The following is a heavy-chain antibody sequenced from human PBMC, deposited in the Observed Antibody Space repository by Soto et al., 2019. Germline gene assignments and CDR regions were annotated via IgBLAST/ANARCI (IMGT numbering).Heavy chain of an antibody. CDR2: ISGSGGST. D-gene: IGHD2-21*01. V-gene: IGHV3-23*01. Sequence: QPGGSLRLSCAACGFTFSSYAMSWVRQAPGKGLEWVSAISGSGGSTYYADSVKGRFTTSRDNSKNTLYLQMNSLRAEDTAVYYCAKVRFCGGDCYSYGMDVWGQGTTVTVSS. CDR1: GFTFSSYA. CDR3: AKVRFCGGDCYSYGMDV. J-gene: IGHJ6*02.